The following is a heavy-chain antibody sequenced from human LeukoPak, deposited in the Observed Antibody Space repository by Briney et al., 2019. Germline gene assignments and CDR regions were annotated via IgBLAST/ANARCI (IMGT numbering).Heavy chain of an antibody. CDR3: ARRAGLRYFDWLLSFDY. D-gene: IGHD3-9*01. CDR1: GGSFSGYY. Sequence: SETLSLTCAVYGGSFSGYYWSWIRQPPGKGLEWIGEINHSGSTNYNPSLKSRVTISVDTSKNQFSLKLSSVTAADTAVYYCARRAGLRYFDWLLSFDYWGQGTLVTVSS. CDR2: INHSGST. J-gene: IGHJ4*02. V-gene: IGHV4-34*01.